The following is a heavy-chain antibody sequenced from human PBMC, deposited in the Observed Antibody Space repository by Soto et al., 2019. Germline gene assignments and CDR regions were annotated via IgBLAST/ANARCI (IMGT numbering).Heavy chain of an antibody. CDR1: RFTFACCA. CDR2: ISASGGAT. CDR3: AKDVEGGSLFRGAFDY. Sequence: PGGSPRLSCVGSRFTFACCAMSWDRQAPGKGLEWVAAISASGGATIHADSVKGRLTISRDNSKNTLYLQMNSLRAEDTAVYYCAKDVEGGSLFRGAFDYWGQGTQVTVSS. J-gene: IGHJ4*02. V-gene: IGHV3-23*01. D-gene: IGHD1-26*01.